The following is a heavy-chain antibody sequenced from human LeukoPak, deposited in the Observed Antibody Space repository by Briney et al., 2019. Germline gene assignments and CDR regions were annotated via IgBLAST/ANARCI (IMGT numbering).Heavy chain of an antibody. Sequence: GGSLRLSCAASGFTFSKYAMTWVRQAPGKGLAWVSAISSSTLKIYFADFVKGRFTISRDNSKHTLYLQINSVRAEDTAVYYCTTRPLGSCSRNSCQELDYWRQGTLVTVPS. D-gene: IGHD2-2*01. V-gene: IGHV3-23*01. CDR2: ISSSTLKI. CDR3: TTRPLGSCSRNSCQELDY. CDR1: GFTFSKYA. J-gene: IGHJ4*02.